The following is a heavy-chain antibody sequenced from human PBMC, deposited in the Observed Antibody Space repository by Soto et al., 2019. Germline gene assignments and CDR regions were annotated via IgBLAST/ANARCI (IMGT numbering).Heavy chain of an antibody. Sequence: WASVKVSCKASGGTFNKFAFSWVRQAPGQGFEWMGGIIPVFRSASYAQRFRGRITITADEYTSTVYLYLNDLRSDDTAVYYCARRYCASDNCPLFYYFVDLWGLGTTVTVSS. J-gene: IGHJ6*02. D-gene: IGHD2-21*02. CDR2: IIPVFRSA. CDR1: GGTFNKFA. CDR3: ARRYCASDNCPLFYYFVDL. V-gene: IGHV1-69*13.